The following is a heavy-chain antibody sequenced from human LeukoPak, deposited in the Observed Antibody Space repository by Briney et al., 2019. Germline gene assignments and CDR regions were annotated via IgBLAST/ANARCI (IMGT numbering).Heavy chain of an antibody. D-gene: IGHD1-26*01. V-gene: IGHV3-33*01. Sequence: GGSLRLSCAASGFTFGSYGMHWVRQAPGKGLEGVAVIWYDGSNKYYADSVKGRFTISRDNSKNTLYLQMNSLRAEDTAVYYCACIVGATLDYWGQGTLVTVSS. CDR2: IWYDGSNK. CDR1: GFTFGSYG. J-gene: IGHJ4*02. CDR3: ACIVGATLDY.